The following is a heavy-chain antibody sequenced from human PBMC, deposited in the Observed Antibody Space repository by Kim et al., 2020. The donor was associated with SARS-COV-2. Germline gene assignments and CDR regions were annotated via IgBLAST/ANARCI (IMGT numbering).Heavy chain of an antibody. V-gene: IGHV3-30-3*01. CDR3: AYDLAQWLASRYFYGMDV. D-gene: IGHD6-19*01. CDR1: GFTFRNYA. Sequence: GGSLRLSCAVSGFTFRNYALHWVRQAPGKGPEWVSVISYDGTNKYYADSVKGRFTISRDNSKETLYLHMNSLRIDDTALYYCAYDLAQWLASRYFYGMDVWGQGTTVTVSS. CDR2: ISYDGTNK. J-gene: IGHJ6*02.